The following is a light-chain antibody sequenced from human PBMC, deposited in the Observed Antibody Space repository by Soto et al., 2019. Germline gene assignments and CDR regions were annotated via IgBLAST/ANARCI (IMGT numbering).Light chain of an antibody. CDR2: KAS. CDR3: QHYNSYSEA. Sequence: DIQMTQSPSTLSASVVDVVIMTCRASQTISSWLAWYQQKPGKAPKLLIYKASTLKSGVPSRFSGSGSGTEFTLTISSLQPDDFATYYCQHYNSYSEAFGQGTKVDIK. J-gene: IGKJ1*01. CDR1: QTISSW. V-gene: IGKV1-5*03.